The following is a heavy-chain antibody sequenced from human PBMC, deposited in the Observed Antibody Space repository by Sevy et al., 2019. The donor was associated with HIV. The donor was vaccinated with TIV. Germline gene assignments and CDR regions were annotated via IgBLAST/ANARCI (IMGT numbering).Heavy chain of an antibody. J-gene: IGHJ4*02. CDR1: GFTFSDHR. CDR3: ARDRGEILSSAFDY. Sequence: GESLKISCAAFGFTFSDHRMHWVRQAPGKGLEWVAVISYDGRNNKYNEDSVKGRFTISRDNSKNTVYLQMNSLRPEDTAIYYCARDRGEILSSAFDYWGQGTLVTVSS. V-gene: IGHV3-30*03. CDR2: ISYDGRNNK. D-gene: IGHD3-16*01.